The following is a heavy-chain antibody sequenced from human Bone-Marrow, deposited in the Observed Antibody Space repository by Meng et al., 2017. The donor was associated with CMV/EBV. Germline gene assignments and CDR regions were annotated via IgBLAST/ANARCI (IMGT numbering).Heavy chain of an antibody. CDR1: GFTFSSYN. D-gene: IGHD3-10*01. J-gene: IGHJ4*02. Sequence: CAASGFTFSSYNMHWVRQAPGKGLGWVAIISYDGSNRYYAGSVEGRFTISRDNSKNTLYLQMNSLRAEDTAVYFCAKRGSAITYFDYWGQGTLVTVSS. CDR3: AKRGSAITYFDY. V-gene: IGHV3-30*18. CDR2: ISYDGSNR.